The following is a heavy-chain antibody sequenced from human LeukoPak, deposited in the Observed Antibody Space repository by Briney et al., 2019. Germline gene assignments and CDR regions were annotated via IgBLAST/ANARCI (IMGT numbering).Heavy chain of an antibody. CDR2: IYYSGST. CDR3: ARLEGITGTTGWFDP. Sequence: PSETLSLTCTVSGGSISSGGYYWSWIRQPPGKGLEWIGYIYYSGSTNYNPSLKSRVTISVDTSKNQFSLKLSSVTAADTAVYYCARLEGITGTTGWFDPWGQGTLVTVSS. J-gene: IGHJ5*02. V-gene: IGHV4-61*08. D-gene: IGHD1-7*01. CDR1: GGSISSGGYY.